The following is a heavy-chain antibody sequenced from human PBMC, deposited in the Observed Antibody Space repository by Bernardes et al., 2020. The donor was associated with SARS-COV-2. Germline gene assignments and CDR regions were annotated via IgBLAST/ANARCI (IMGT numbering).Heavy chain of an antibody. CDR1: GYTLTELS. D-gene: IGHD6-19*01. Sequence: ASVKVSCKVSGYTLTELSMHWVRQAPGKGLEWMGGFDPEDGETIYAQKFQGRVTMTEDTSTDTAYMELGSLRSEDTAVYYCATGPAVARPGWFDPWGQGTLVTVSS. CDR2: FDPEDGET. J-gene: IGHJ5*02. V-gene: IGHV1-24*01. CDR3: ATGPAVARPGWFDP.